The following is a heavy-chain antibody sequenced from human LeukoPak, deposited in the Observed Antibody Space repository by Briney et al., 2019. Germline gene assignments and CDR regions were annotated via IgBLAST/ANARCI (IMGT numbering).Heavy chain of an antibody. V-gene: IGHV3-7*01. J-gene: IGHJ5*02. D-gene: IGHD2-8*01. CDR1: GFTFSNYW. CDR3: TRDRMRANWFDP. CDR2: IKQDGSEK. Sequence: GGSLRLSCAASGFTFSNYWMTWVRQAPGKGLGGVANIKQDGSEKNYVDSVKGRFTISRDNAKNSLYLQMNSLRAEDTAVYFCTRDRMRANWFDPWGQGTLVIVSS.